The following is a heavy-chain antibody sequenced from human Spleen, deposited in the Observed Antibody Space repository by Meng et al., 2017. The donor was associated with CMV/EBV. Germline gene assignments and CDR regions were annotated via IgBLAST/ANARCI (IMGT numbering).Heavy chain of an antibody. J-gene: IGHJ4*02. D-gene: IGHD4-23*01. CDR2: ITSSGGYV. CDR3: ARGTSVVTPRALAY. Sequence: GESLKISCAASGFTFSSYSMNWVRQAPGKGLEWVSSITSSGGYVYYADSVKGRFTISRDNAKNSLYLQMISLRAEDTAVYYCARGTSVVTPRALAYWGQGTLVTVSS. CDR1: GFTFSSYS. V-gene: IGHV3-21*06.